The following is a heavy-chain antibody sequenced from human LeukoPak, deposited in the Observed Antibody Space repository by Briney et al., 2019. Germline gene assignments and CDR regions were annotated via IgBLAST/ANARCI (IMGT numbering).Heavy chain of an antibody. CDR2: ISWNSGSI. D-gene: IGHD6-13*01. J-gene: IGHJ6*03. CDR3: AKDKYSSSWSNMDV. V-gene: IGHV3-9*01. CDR1: GFTFDDYA. Sequence: GGSLRLSCAASGFTFDDYAMHWVRQAPGKGLEWVSGISWNSGSIGYADSVKGRFTISRDNAKNSLYLQMNSLRAEDTALYYCAKDKYSSSWSNMDVWGKGTTVTISS.